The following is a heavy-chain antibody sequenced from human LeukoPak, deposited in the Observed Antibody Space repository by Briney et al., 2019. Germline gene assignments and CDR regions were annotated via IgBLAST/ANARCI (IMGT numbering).Heavy chain of an antibody. Sequence: GGSLRLSCTASGFTFRDYYVTWIRQAPGKGLEWVANIKQDGSEKYYVDSVKGRFTISRDNAKNSLYLQMNSLRAEDTAVYYCARDSSSWYHYYYYYYMDVWGKGTTVTVSS. CDR1: GFTFRDYY. J-gene: IGHJ6*03. V-gene: IGHV3-7*01. CDR3: ARDSSSWYHYYYYYYMDV. D-gene: IGHD6-13*01. CDR2: IKQDGSEK.